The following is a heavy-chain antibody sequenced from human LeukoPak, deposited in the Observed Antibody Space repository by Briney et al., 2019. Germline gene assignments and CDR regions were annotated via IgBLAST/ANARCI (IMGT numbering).Heavy chain of an antibody. CDR3: ARRRRTAASGA. J-gene: IGHJ4*02. CDR1: GDSFSYFY. Sequence: EPSETLSLTCTVSGDSFSYFYWSWIRQPPGKGLEWIGYIYNSGSTNYNPSLKSRVTISVDTSKNQFSLKLSSVTAADTAVYYCARRRRTAASGAWGQGTLVTVSS. D-gene: IGHD6-13*01. V-gene: IGHV4-59*12. CDR2: IYNSGST.